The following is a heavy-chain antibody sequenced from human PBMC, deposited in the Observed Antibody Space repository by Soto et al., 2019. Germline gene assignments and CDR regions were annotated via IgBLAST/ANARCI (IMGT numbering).Heavy chain of an antibody. Sequence: PSEALSLTCTVSGGSISSYYWSWIRQPPGKGLEWIGYIYYSGSIYYNPSLKSRLTLSVDSSKNHFSLNLSSVTAADTAVYYCARSPDYFFDYWGQGTLVTVSS. CDR3: ARSPDYFFDY. CDR2: IYYSGSI. V-gene: IGHV4-59*12. CDR1: GGSISSYY. D-gene: IGHD3-3*01. J-gene: IGHJ4*02.